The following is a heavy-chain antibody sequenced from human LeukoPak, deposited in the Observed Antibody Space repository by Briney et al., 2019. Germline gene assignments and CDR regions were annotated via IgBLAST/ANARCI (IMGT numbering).Heavy chain of an antibody. CDR1: VFSLTIYS. CDR2: ISDSGRVT. Sequence: GGPLRLSCAASVFSLTIYSMNWVPQAPGKGLEWVSFISDSGRVTYYADPVKGRFTISRDTATNSLYLQMNSLRAEDTAVYYCGRDRRQIYYGVDVWGQGTTVTVSS. CDR3: GRDRRQIYYGVDV. V-gene: IGHV3-48*01. J-gene: IGHJ6*02.